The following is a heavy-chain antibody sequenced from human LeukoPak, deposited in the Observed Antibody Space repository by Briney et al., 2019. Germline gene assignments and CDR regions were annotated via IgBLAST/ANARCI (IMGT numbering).Heavy chain of an antibody. D-gene: IGHD3-22*01. CDR3: ARMYYYDSSGLRYFDY. J-gene: IGHJ4*02. Sequence: SETLSLTCTVSGGSISSYYWSWIRQPPGKGLEWIGYIYYSGSTNYNPSLKSRVTISVDASKNQFSLKLSSVTAADTAVYYCARMYYYDSSGLRYFDYWGQGTLVTVSS. CDR1: GGSISSYY. V-gene: IGHV4-59*08. CDR2: IYYSGST.